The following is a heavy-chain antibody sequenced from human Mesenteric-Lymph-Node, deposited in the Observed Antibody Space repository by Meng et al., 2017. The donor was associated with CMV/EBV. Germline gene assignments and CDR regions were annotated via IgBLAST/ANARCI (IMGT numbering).Heavy chain of an antibody. Sequence: SETLSLTCTVSGGSISSSSYYWGWIRQSPGKGLEWIGSIYYSGSTYYNPSLKSRVTISVDTSKNQFSLKLSSVTAADTAVYYCAQSRRVLRFLEWLSPPGGMDVWGKGTTVTVSS. V-gene: IGHV4-39*01. D-gene: IGHD3-3*01. J-gene: IGHJ6*04. CDR3: AQSRRVLRFLEWLSPPGGMDV. CDR2: IYYSGST. CDR1: GGSISSSSYY.